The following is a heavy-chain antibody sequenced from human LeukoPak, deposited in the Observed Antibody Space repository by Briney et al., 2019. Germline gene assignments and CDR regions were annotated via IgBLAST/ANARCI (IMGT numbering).Heavy chain of an antibody. D-gene: IGHD6-19*01. CDR2: INHSGST. CDR1: GGSFSGYY. Sequence: SETLSLTCAVSGGSFSGYYWSWIRQPPGKGLEWIGEINHSGSTNYNPSLKSGVTISVDKSKNQFSLKLSSVTAADTAVYYCARDLVAGAGTGDAFDIWGQGTMVTVSS. J-gene: IGHJ3*02. V-gene: IGHV4-34*01. CDR3: ARDLVAGAGTGDAFDI.